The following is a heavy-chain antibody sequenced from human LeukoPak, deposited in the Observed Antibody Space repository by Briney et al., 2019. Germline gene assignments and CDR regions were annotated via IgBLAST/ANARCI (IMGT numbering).Heavy chain of an antibody. CDR1: GYTFTGYY. CDR3: ARDSSSWGSLNYFDP. CDR2: INPYSGGT. Sequence: GASVKVSCKASGYTFTGYYMHWVRQAPGQRPEWLGWINPYSGGTKYAPRFQGRVTMTRDTSINTAYMELTRLRSDDTALYYCARDSSSWGSLNYFDPWGQGTQVTVSS. D-gene: IGHD6-13*01. V-gene: IGHV1-2*02. J-gene: IGHJ5*02.